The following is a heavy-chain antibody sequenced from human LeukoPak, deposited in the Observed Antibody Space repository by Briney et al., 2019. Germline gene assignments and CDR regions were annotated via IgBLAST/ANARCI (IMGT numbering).Heavy chain of an antibody. Sequence: KPSETLSLTCTVSGGSISSYYWSWLRQPPGKGLEWIGYIYYSGSTNYNPSLESRVTVSLDTSKNQFSLKLTSVAAADTAVYYCAGLPRGTRPPDYFQHWGRGTLVTVSS. V-gene: IGHV4-59*08. CDR3: AGLPRGTRPPDYFQH. D-gene: IGHD1-1*01. CDR2: IYYSGST. J-gene: IGHJ1*01. CDR1: GGSISSYY.